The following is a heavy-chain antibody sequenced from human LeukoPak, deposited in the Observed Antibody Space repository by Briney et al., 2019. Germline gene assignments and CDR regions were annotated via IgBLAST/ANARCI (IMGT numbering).Heavy chain of an antibody. J-gene: IGHJ5*02. CDR1: GFTFSTFG. Sequence: GGSLRLSCAASGFTFSTFGIHWVRQAPGKGLEWVAFIRNDGTNIYYVDSVKGRFTISRYNSKNTVYLQMNSLRTEDTAVYYCAKEGFDPWGQGTLVTVSS. V-gene: IGHV3-30*02. CDR2: IRNDGTNI. CDR3: AKEGFDP.